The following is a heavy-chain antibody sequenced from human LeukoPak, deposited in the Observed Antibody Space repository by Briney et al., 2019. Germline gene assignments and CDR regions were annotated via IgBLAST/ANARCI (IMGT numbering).Heavy chain of an antibody. Sequence: SETLSLTCAVYGGSFSGYYWSWIREPPGKGLEWIGEINHSGSTNYNPSLKSRVTISVDTSKNQFSLKLSSVTAADTAVYYCARGLGLLSIWGQGTMVTVSS. V-gene: IGHV4-34*01. J-gene: IGHJ3*02. CDR2: INHSGST. CDR1: GGSFSGYY. CDR3: ARGLGLLSI. D-gene: IGHD2-21*01.